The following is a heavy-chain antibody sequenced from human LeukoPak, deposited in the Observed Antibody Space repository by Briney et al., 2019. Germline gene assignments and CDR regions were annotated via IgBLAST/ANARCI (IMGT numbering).Heavy chain of an antibody. J-gene: IGHJ6*02. Sequence: PGGSLRLSCAASGFTFSSYSMNWVRQAPGKGLEWVSSIRSSSSYIYYADSVKGRFTISRDNAKNSLYLQMNSLRAEDMAVYYCARSGYSSSREYYYYYYGMDVWGQGTTVTVSS. CDR2: IRSSSSYI. V-gene: IGHV3-21*01. D-gene: IGHD6-13*01. CDR1: GFTFSSYS. CDR3: ARSGYSSSREYYYYYYGMDV.